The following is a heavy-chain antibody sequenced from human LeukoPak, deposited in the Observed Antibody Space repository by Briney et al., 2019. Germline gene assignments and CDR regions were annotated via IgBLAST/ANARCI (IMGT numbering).Heavy chain of an antibody. CDR1: GYTFTRHW. CDR3: ATVLVAGSPFDY. Sequence: GESLKISCKASGYTFTRHWIGWVRQMPGKGLEWMGVIYPDDSDTRYSPSFQGQVTISADKSITTAYLQWSSLQASDTAMYYCATVLVAGSPFDYWGQGTLVTVSS. CDR2: IYPDDSDT. V-gene: IGHV5-51*01. J-gene: IGHJ4*02. D-gene: IGHD2-8*02.